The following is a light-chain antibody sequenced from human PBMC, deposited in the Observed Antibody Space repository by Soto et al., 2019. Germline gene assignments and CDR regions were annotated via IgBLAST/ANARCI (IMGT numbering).Light chain of an antibody. CDR3: CSYAGSSTFVV. J-gene: IGLJ2*01. CDR1: SSDVGSYNL. Sequence: QSVLTQPASVSGSPGQSITISCTGTSSDVGSYNLVSWYQQHPGKAPKLMIYEVSKRPSGVSNRSSGSKSGNTASLTISGLQAEDEADYYCCSYAGSSTFVVFGGGTKPTVL. V-gene: IGLV2-23*02. CDR2: EVS.